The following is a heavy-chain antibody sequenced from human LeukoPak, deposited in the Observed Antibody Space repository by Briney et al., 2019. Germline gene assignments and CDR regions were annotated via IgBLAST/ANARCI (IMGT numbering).Heavy chain of an antibody. V-gene: IGHV4-59*01. Sequence: SETLSLTCTVSGGSISSYYWSWIRQPPGNGLEWIGYLYYSGRTNYNPSLKSRVTISVDTSKNQFSLKLSSVTAADTAVYYCARTLSESYYYYGTDVWGQGTTVTVSS. CDR2: LYYSGRT. CDR3: ARTLSESYYYYGTDV. D-gene: IGHD6-19*01. CDR1: GGSISSYY. J-gene: IGHJ6*02.